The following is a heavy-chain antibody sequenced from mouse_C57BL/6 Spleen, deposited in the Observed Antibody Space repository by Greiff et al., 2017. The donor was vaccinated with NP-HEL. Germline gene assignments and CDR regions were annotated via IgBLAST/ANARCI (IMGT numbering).Heavy chain of an antibody. CDR3: ARDYDYGDMAMDY. Sequence: EVKLEESGPGLVKPSQSLSLTCSVTGYSITSGYYWNWIRQFPGNKLEWMGYISYDGSNNYNPSLKNRISITRDTSKNQFFLKLNSVTTEDTATYYCARDYDYGDMAMDYWGQGTSVTVSS. CDR2: ISYDGSN. J-gene: IGHJ4*01. V-gene: IGHV3-6*01. D-gene: IGHD2-4*01. CDR1: GYSITSGYY.